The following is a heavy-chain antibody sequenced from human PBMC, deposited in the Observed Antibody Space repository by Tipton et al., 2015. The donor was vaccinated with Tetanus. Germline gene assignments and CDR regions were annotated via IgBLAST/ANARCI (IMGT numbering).Heavy chain of an antibody. D-gene: IGHD6-6*01. CDR3: ARSYSSSSYWYFDL. Sequence: VQLVQSGAEMKKPGESLKISCKGTGYNFATSWIAWVRQMPGKGLEWMGIIYPGDSSTRYSPSFQGQVTISADKSINTAYLQWSSLKASDIAVFYCARSYSSSSYWYFDLWGRGTLVTVSS. V-gene: IGHV5-51*01. J-gene: IGHJ2*01. CDR2: IYPGDSST. CDR1: GYNFATSW.